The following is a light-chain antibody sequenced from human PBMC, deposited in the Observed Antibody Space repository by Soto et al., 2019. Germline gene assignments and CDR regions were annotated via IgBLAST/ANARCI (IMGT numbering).Light chain of an antibody. V-gene: IGKV1-5*01. CDR1: HSISNH. CDR3: QQYNSYSWT. CDR2: DAS. Sequence: DMQMAHSPSSLSASVEDRVIITCRASHSISNHLKWYQQKPGKAPKLLIYDASSLESGVPSRFSGSGSGTEFTLTISSLQPDDFATYYCQQYNSYSWTFGQWLKV. J-gene: IGKJ1*01.